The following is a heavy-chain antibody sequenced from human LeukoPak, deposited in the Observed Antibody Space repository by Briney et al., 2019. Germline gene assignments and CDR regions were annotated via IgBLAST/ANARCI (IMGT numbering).Heavy chain of an antibody. V-gene: IGHV3-48*01. CDR3: ASDPGWAKVFDH. CDR2: ISSSSSST. J-gene: IGHJ4*02. CDR1: GFSLSSYA. Sequence: PGGSLRLSCTVSGFSLSSYALSWVRQAPGKGLEWVSHISSSSSSTNYADSVKGRFTISRDNAKKLLYLQMNSLRAEDTAVYYCASDPGWAKVFDHWGQGTLVTVSS. D-gene: IGHD3-16*01.